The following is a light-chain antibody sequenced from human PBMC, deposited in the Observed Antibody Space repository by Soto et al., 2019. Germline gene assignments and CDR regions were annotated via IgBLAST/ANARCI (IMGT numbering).Light chain of an antibody. V-gene: IGKV3-15*01. J-gene: IGKJ2*01. CDR3: QQYNNWPYT. CDR1: QSVSSN. CDR2: GAS. Sequence: EIVMTQSPATLSVSPGERATLSCRASQSVSSNLAWYQQIPGQAPRLLIYGASTRATGIPARFSGSGSGTEFTLNISSLQSEDFAVYYCQQYNNWPYTFGQGTKLEIK.